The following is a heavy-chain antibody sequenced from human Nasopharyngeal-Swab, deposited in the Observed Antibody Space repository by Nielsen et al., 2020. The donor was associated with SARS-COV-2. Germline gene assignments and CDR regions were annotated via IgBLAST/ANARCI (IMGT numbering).Heavy chain of an antibody. CDR2: ITGNGDTT. D-gene: IGHD4-17*01. J-gene: IGHJ3*02. Sequence: GESLKISCAASGFTFSSYSMSWLRQAPGKGLEWVSTITGNGDTTYYADSVKGRFTISRDNSKNTLYLQMNSLRAEDTAVYYCASSTVTTWFDIWGQGTMVTVSS. CDR1: GFTFSSYS. V-gene: IGHV3-23*01. CDR3: ASSTVTTWFDI.